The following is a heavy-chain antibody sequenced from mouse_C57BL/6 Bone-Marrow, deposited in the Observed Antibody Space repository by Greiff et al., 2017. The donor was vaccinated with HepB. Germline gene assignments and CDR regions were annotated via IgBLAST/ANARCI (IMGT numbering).Heavy chain of an antibody. CDR3: ARRNWDDAMDY. CDR2: ISSGSSTI. V-gene: IGHV5-17*01. D-gene: IGHD4-1*01. CDR1: GFTFSDYG. J-gene: IGHJ4*01. Sequence: VQLVESGGGLVKPGGSLKLSCAASGFTFSDYGMHWVRQAPEKGLEWVAYISSGSSTIYYADTVKGRFTISRDNAKNTLFLQMTSLRSEDTAMYYCARRNWDDAMDYWGQGTSVTVSS.